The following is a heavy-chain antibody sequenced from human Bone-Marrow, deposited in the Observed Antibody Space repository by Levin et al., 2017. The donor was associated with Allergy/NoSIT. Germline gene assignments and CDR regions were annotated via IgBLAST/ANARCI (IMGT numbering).Heavy chain of an antibody. CDR2: IGTHDSTT. CDR1: GFTFKDFP. Sequence: PGGSLRLSCAGSGFTFKDFPFDWVRQAPGKGLEWVSYIGTHDSTTYYTDSVKGRFTITRDNAKDSLSLQMNSLRADDTAVYYCVRDGRLSGNFDSWGQGTLVTVSS. D-gene: IGHD3-9*01. CDR3: VRDGRLSGNFDS. J-gene: IGHJ4*02. V-gene: IGHV3-48*01.